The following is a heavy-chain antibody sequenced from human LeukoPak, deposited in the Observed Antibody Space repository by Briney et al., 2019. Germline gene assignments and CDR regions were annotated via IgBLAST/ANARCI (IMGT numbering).Heavy chain of an antibody. V-gene: IGHV4-34*01. CDR1: GGSFSGYY. CDR3: ARESIAAAGTPLDY. CDR2: INHSEST. D-gene: IGHD6-13*01. Sequence: SSETLSPTCAVYGGSFSGYYWSWIRQPPGKGLEWIGEINHSESTNYNPSLKSRVTISVDTSKNQFSLKLSSVTAADTAVYYCARESIAAAGTPLDYWGQGTLVTVSS. J-gene: IGHJ4*02.